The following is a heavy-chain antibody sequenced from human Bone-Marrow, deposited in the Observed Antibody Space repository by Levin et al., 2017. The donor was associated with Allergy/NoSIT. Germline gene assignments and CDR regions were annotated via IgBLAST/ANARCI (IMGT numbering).Heavy chain of an antibody. Sequence: SGPTLVKPTQTLTLTCTFSGFSLDTHGVGVGWIRQPPGKALEWIALIFWDGDDRYTPSLKNRLTITKDTSKNRVVLTMTNMDPVDTATYFCAHSLMGPRIFDFWGQGTLVTVSS. D-gene: IGHD1-26*01. CDR3: AHSLMGPRIFDF. J-gene: IGHJ4*02. CDR1: GFSLDTHGVG. CDR2: IFWDGDD. V-gene: IGHV2-5*02.